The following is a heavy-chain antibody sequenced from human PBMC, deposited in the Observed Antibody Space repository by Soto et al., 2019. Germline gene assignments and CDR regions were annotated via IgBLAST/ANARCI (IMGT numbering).Heavy chain of an antibody. CDR3: VRAPLDYHSADYFDN. CDR1: GYTFTEND. V-gene: IGHV1-8*01. J-gene: IGHJ4*02. D-gene: IGHD4-17*01. Sequence: QVQLVQSGAEVKRPGASVKVSCKASGYTFTENDINWVRQATGHGLEWIGWMNPDSGNTGYARKFQGRVTMTRDTSITTAYMELRSLKSEDTAVYFCVRAPLDYHSADYFDNWGQGTLVNVSS. CDR2: MNPDSGNT.